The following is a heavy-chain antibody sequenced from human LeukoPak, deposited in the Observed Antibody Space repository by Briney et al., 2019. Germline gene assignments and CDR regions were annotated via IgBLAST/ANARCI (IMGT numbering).Heavy chain of an antibody. CDR1: GFTVSGNY. CDR2: IYSGGST. V-gene: IGHV3-66*04. D-gene: IGHD5-18*01. CDR3: ARRGHGYGSPFDY. J-gene: IGHJ4*02. Sequence: GGFLRLSCAASGFTVSGNYMSWVRQAPGKGLEWVSVIYSGGSTYYADSVKGRFTISRDNSKNTLDLQMNSLRAEDTAVYYCARRGHGYGSPFDYWGQGTLVTVSS.